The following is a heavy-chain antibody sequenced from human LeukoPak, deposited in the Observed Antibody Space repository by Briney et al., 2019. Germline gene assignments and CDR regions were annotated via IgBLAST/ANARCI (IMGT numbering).Heavy chain of an antibody. CDR1: GFTFSSYA. D-gene: IGHD5-18*01. V-gene: IGHV3-23*01. CDR2: ISGSGGST. CDR3: AKDREQLWLLGYFDY. Sequence: GGSLRLPCAASGFTFSSYAMSWARQAPGKGLEWVSAISGSGGSTYYADSVKGRFTISRDNSKNTLYLQMNSLRAEDTAVYYCAKDREQLWLLGYFDYWGQGTLVTVSS. J-gene: IGHJ4*02.